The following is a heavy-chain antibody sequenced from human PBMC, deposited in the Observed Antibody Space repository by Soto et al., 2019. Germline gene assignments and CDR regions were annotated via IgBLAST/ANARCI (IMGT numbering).Heavy chain of an antibody. CDR2: ISSSSSYI. CDR1: GFTFSSYS. Sequence: LRLSCAASGFTFSSYSMNRVRQAPGKGLEWVSSISSSSSYIYYADSVKGRFTISRDNAKNSLYLQMNSLRAEDTAVYYCARSDAEMATILLQDYYYYGMDVWGQGTTVTVSS. J-gene: IGHJ6*02. V-gene: IGHV3-21*01. CDR3: ARSDAEMATILLQDYYYYGMDV. D-gene: IGHD5-12*01.